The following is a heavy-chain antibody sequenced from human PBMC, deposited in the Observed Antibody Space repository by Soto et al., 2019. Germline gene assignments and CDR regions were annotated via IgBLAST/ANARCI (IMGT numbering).Heavy chain of an antibody. Sequence: QPGGSLRLSCAASGFTVSIYVMSWACQAQGKGLEWVSAISGSGGSTYYADSVKGRFTISRDNSKNTLYLQMNSLRAEDTAVYYCAKDIRVGRNYDILTGYYDYWGQGTLVTVSS. D-gene: IGHD3-9*01. V-gene: IGHV3-23*01. CDR3: AKDIRVGRNYDILTGYYDY. J-gene: IGHJ4*02. CDR1: GFTVSIYV. CDR2: ISGSGGST.